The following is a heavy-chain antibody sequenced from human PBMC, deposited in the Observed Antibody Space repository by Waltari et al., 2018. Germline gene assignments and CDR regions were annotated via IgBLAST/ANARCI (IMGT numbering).Heavy chain of an antibody. CDR2: IRSGGSNI. J-gene: IGHJ4*02. CDR3: ARIDGYNPDY. V-gene: IGHV3-21*01. CDR1: GFTFSSYS. D-gene: IGHD5-18*01. Sequence: EVQLVESGGDLVKPGGSLRLSCAASGFTFSSYSMNWVRQVPWKGRECVSFIRSGGSNIYYADSGKGRFTISRDNAKNSLYLQMNSLRVDDTAVYYCARIDGYNPDYWGQGTLVTVSS.